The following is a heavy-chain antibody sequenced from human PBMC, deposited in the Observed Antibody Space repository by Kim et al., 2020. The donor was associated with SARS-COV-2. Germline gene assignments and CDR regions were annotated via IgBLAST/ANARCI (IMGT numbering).Heavy chain of an antibody. V-gene: IGHV3-74*01. CDR2: INSDGSST. Sequence: GGSLRLSCAASGFTFSSYWMHWVRQAPGKGLVWVSRINSDGSSTSYADSVKGRFTISRDNAKNTLYLQMNSLRAEDTAVYYCARVSSDTAMGDFDYWGQGTLVTVSS. D-gene: IGHD5-18*01. CDR3: ARVSSDTAMGDFDY. J-gene: IGHJ4*02. CDR1: GFTFSSYW.